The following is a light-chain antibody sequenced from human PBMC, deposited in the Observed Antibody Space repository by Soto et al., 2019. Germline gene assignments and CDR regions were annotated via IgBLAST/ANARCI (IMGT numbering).Light chain of an antibody. J-gene: IGKJ1*01. CDR2: WAS. V-gene: IGKV4-1*01. Sequence: DIVMTQSPDSLAVSLGERATXXXXXXQXVXYSSNNKNYLAWYQQKLGQPPKLLIYWASSRESGVPDRFSGSGSGTDFTLTISSLQAEDVAVYYCQQYYSTPRTFGQGTKVDIK. CDR3: QQYYSTPRT. CDR1: QXVXYSSNNKNY.